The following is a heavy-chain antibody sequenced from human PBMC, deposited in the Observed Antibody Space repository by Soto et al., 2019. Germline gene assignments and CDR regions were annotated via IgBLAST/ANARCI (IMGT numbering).Heavy chain of an antibody. CDR1: GFAFSTYA. D-gene: IGHD6-13*01. Sequence: EVQLLESGGALEHPGGSLRLSCAASGFAFSTYAMTWVRQAPGKGLEWVSVISGRGGSSYYAASLKGRSTISRDNSKNTLYLQMNGLRAEDTALYYCAKVTKRAAAGRYEYYKYGMDVWAQGTTVTVSS. CDR2: ISGRGGSS. CDR3: AKVTKRAAAGRYEYYKYGMDV. V-gene: IGHV3-23*01. J-gene: IGHJ6*02.